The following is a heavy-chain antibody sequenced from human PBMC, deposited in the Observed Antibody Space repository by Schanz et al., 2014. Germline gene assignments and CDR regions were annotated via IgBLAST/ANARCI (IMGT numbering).Heavy chain of an antibody. CDR3: ARGGDYIVVLVAVTREYYYHAMDV. J-gene: IGHJ6*02. D-gene: IGHD2-15*01. CDR2: ISPYNGNT. Sequence: QVRLVQSGAELKMPGATVKVSCKASGYTFTSYGITWVRQAPGQRLEWMGWISPYNGNTNYAQRLQGRVTMTTDTATSTAYMELRSLRSDDAAVYYCARGGDYIVVLVAVTREYYYHAMDVWGQGTTVTVSS. CDR1: GYTFTSYG. V-gene: IGHV1-18*04.